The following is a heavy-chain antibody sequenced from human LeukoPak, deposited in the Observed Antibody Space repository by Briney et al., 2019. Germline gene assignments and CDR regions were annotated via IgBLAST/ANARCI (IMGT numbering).Heavy chain of an antibody. V-gene: IGHV4-39*07. CDR3: ARRVRRYFDHYYYYYMDV. Sequence: PSETLSLTCSVSGGSISSSSYYWGWLRQPPGKGLEWIGSIYYSGSTYYNPSLKSRVTISVDTSKNQFSLKLSSVTAADTAVYYCARRVRRYFDHYYYYYMDVWGKGTTVTISS. CDR2: IYYSGST. CDR1: GGSISSSSYY. J-gene: IGHJ6*03. D-gene: IGHD3-9*01.